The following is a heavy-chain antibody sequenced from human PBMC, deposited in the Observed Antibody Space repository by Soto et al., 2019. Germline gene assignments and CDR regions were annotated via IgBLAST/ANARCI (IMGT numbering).Heavy chain of an antibody. V-gene: IGHV3-23*01. CDR1: GFNFSSYA. Sequence: GGSMRLSSTASGFNFSSYAMSWVRQATGKGLEWVSAISGSGGSTYYADSVKGRFTISRDNSKNTLYLQMNSLRAEDTAVYYCAKDASPMLSHDAFDIWGQGTMVTVSS. J-gene: IGHJ3*02. CDR2: ISGSGGST. CDR3: AKDASPMLSHDAFDI. D-gene: IGHD2-8*01.